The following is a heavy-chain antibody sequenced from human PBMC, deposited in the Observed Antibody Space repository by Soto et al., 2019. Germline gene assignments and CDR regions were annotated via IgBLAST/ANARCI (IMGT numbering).Heavy chain of an antibody. Sequence: GGSLGLSCSASGFTFSSYAMHWVRQAPGKGLEYVSAISSNGGSTYYADSVKGRFTISRDNSKNTLYLQMSSLRAEDTAVYYCVKSSQGLVRGDYFDYWGQGTLVTGSS. V-gene: IGHV3-64D*06. CDR1: GFTFSSYA. J-gene: IGHJ4*02. CDR3: VKSSQGLVRGDYFDY. CDR2: ISSNGGST. D-gene: IGHD6-19*01.